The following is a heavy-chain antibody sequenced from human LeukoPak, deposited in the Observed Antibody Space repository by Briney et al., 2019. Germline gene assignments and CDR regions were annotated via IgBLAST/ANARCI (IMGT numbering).Heavy chain of an antibody. CDR1: DDSISSSSYF. Sequence: AETLSLTCTVSDDSISSSSYFWGWIRQPPGKGLEWIGSISYSGSTYYNPSLKSRVTVYVDTSKNQFSLKLSSVTAADTAVYYCARTIAVAGPPSFDLWREGPLVTVSS. CDR2: ISYSGST. D-gene: IGHD6-19*01. J-gene: IGHJ4*02. CDR3: ARTIAVAGPPSFDL. V-gene: IGHV4-39*01.